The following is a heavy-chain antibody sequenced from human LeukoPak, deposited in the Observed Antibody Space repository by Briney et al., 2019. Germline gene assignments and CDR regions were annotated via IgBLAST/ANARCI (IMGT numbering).Heavy chain of an antibody. CDR2: IDWDDDK. CDR3: ARIRYSRGWYAFDI. J-gene: IGHJ3*02. Sequence: VSGPTLVNPTQTLTLTCTFSGFSLSTSGMCVSWIRQPPGKALEWLARIDWDDDKYYSTSLETRLTISKDTSKNQVVPTMTNMAPVDTATYYCARIRYSRGWYAFDIGAKGTMVPVFS. D-gene: IGHD6-19*01. V-gene: IGHV2-70*11. CDR1: GFSLSTSGMC.